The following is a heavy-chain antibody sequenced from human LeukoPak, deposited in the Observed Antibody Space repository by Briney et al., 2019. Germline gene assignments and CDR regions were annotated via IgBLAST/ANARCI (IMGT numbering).Heavy chain of an antibody. Sequence: ASVKVSCKASGVTFTDYYLHWVRHAPGQGFEWMGWIHPNDGDTNYAQKFQGRVTMTRDTSISTAHMEVSRLRSDDTAVYYCARANFLYCSSSACLFDYWGQGTQVTVSS. D-gene: IGHD2-2*01. CDR2: IHPNDGDT. CDR1: GVTFTDYY. J-gene: IGHJ4*02. V-gene: IGHV1-2*02. CDR3: ARANFLYCSSSACLFDY.